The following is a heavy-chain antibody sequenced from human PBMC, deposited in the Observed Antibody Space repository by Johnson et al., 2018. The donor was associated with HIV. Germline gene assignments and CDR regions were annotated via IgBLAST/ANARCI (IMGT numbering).Heavy chain of an antibody. J-gene: IGHJ3*02. Sequence: QVQLVESGGGVVQPGRSLRLSCAASGFTFSRHGMHWGRQAPGKGLEWVAVISYDGSNRNYADSVQGRFTISRDSSKNTLYLEMNGLRAEDTAVYYCARDLTGSYAVDIWGHGTMVTVSS. CDR1: GFTFSRHG. D-gene: IGHD1-26*01. CDR2: ISYDGSNR. CDR3: ARDLTGSYAVDI. V-gene: IGHV3-30*04.